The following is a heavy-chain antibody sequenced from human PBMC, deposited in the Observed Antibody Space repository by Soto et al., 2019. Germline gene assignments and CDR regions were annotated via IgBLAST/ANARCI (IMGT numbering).Heavy chain of an antibody. J-gene: IGHJ4*02. CDR2: IIPILGIA. V-gene: IGHV1-69*04. CDR1: GGTFSSYT. CDR3: ARDALEQLAPYFDY. D-gene: IGHD6-6*01. Sequence: SVKVSCKASGGTFSSYTISWVRQAPGQGLEWMGRIIPILGIANYAQKFQGRVTITADKSTSTAYMELSSLRSEDTAVYYCARDALEQLAPYFDYWGQGTLVTVSS.